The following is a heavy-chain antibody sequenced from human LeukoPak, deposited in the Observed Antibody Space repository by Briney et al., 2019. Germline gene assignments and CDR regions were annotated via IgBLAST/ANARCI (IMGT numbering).Heavy chain of an antibody. J-gene: IGHJ3*02. Sequence: PGGSLRLSCAASGFTLSNYAMHWVRQAPGKGLEWVTVISTDGRDKKYADSVKGRFAISRDNSKNTLSLQMNSLRPEDTALYYCARERFYGSGKAFDIWGQGTMVTVSS. CDR2: ISTDGRDK. D-gene: IGHD3-10*01. CDR3: ARERFYGSGKAFDI. V-gene: IGHV3-30*03. CDR1: GFTLSNYA.